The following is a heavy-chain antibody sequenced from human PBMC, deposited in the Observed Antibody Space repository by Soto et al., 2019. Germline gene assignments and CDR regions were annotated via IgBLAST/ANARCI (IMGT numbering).Heavy chain of an antibody. Sequence: QVQLVQSGAEVKKPGASVKVSCKASGYTFTSYGITWVRQAPGQGLEWMGWISTYNGNTNYVQKLQGRVTMTTDTSTSTAYMELRSLTSDDTGVYYCVSAPLTTPHTIHYWGQGTLVTVSS. V-gene: IGHV1-18*01. CDR3: VSAPLTTPHTIHY. D-gene: IGHD4-4*01. J-gene: IGHJ4*02. CDR2: ISTYNGNT. CDR1: GYTFTSYG.